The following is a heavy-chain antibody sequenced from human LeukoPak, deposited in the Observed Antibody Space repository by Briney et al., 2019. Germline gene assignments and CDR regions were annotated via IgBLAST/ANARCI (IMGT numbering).Heavy chain of an antibody. CDR3: ARVGYCSGGSCYLHGMDV. D-gene: IGHD2-15*01. J-gene: IGHJ6*04. CDR2: INHSGST. V-gene: IGHV4-34*01. Sequence: SETLSLTCAVYGGSFSGYYWSWIRQPPGKGLEWIGEINHSGSTNYNPSLKSRVTISVDTSKNQSSLKLSSVTAADTAVYYCARVGYCSGGSCYLHGMDVWGKGTTVTVSS. CDR1: GGSFSGYY.